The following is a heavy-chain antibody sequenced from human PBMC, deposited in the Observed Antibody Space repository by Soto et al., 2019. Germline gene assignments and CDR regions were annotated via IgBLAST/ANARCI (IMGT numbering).Heavy chain of an antibody. CDR1: GYSISSGYY. CDR3: ARARWYDAFDV. D-gene: IGHD2-15*01. V-gene: IGHV4-38-2*01. Sequence: EPLSLTCAVSGYSISSGYYWGWIRQPPGKGLEWIGSIYHSGSTYYNPSLKSRVTISVDMSKNQFSLKLNSVTAADTAVYYCARARWYDAFDVWGQGTVVTVSS. J-gene: IGHJ3*01. CDR2: IYHSGST.